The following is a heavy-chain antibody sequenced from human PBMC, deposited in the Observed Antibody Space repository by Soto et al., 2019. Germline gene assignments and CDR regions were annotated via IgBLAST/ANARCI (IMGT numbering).Heavy chain of an antibody. D-gene: IGHD3-9*01. V-gene: IGHV4-34*01. Sequence: PSETLSLTCAVYGGSFSGYYWSWIRQPPGKGLEWIGEINHSGSTNYNPSLKSRVTMSVDKSKNQFSLKLSSVTAADTAVYYCGRLEGLATISYYFDYWGQGALVTVSS. CDR2: INHSGST. CDR1: GGSFSGYY. CDR3: GRLEGLATISYYFDY. J-gene: IGHJ4*02.